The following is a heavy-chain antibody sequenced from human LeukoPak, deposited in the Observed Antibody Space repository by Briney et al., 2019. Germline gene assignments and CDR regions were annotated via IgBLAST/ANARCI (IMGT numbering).Heavy chain of an antibody. Sequence: SVKVSCKASGGTFSSYAISWVRQAPGQGLEWMGGIIPIFGTANYAQKFQGRVTMTEDTSTDTAYMELSSLRSEDTAVYYCATAARDPYYYGMDVWGQGTTVTVSS. CDR1: GGTFSSYA. J-gene: IGHJ6*02. V-gene: IGHV1-69*06. CDR2: IIPIFGTA. CDR3: ATAARDPYYYGMDV.